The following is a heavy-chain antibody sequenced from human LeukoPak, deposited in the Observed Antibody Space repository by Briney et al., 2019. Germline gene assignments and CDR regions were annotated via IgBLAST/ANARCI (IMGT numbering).Heavy chain of an antibody. CDR3: ARGYSSSWNGGDFDY. CDR2: INHSGST. V-gene: IGHV4-34*01. J-gene: IGHJ4*02. D-gene: IGHD6-13*01. CDR1: GGSFSGYY. Sequence: SETLSLTCAVYGGSFSGYYWSWIRQPPGKGLECIGEINHSGSTNYNPSLKSRVTISVDTSKNQFSLKLSSVTAADTAVYYCARGYSSSWNGGDFDYWGQGTLVTVSS.